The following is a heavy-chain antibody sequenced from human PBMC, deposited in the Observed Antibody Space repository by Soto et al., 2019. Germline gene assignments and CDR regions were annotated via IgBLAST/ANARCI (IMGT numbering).Heavy chain of an antibody. CDR2: INPTDSYA. CDR3: ARVRLDASGGSCYDY. Sequence: PGESLKISCEGSGYSFTSFRVNWVRQIPGKGLEWMGRINPTDSYAEYSPSFQGHVTISIDKSVNTAYLQWSSLKASDTAVYYCARVRLDASGGSCYDYWGQGTLVTVSS. CDR1: GYSFTSFR. V-gene: IGHV5-10-1*01. D-gene: IGHD2-15*01. J-gene: IGHJ4*02.